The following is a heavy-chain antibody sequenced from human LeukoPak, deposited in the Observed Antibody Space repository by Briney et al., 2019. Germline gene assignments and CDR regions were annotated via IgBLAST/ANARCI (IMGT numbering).Heavy chain of an antibody. CDR2: IYYSGST. J-gene: IGHJ4*02. Sequence: SETLSLTCTVSGGSISSYYWTWIRQTPGKGLEWIGYIYYSGSTNYNPSLKSRVTISIDTSKNQFSLQLTSVTAADTAVYYCARGLDSSLQASFDYWGQGTLVTVSS. V-gene: IGHV4-59*01. D-gene: IGHD6-13*01. CDR1: GGSISSYY. CDR3: ARGLDSSLQASFDY.